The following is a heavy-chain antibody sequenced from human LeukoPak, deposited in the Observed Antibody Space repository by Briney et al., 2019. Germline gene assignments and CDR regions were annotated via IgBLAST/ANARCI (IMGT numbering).Heavy chain of an antibody. CDR2: INHSGST. CDR3: ARRADSGYDPLDY. CDR1: GGSFSGYY. V-gene: IGHV4-34*01. D-gene: IGHD5-12*01. Sequence: PSETLSLTCAVYGGSFSGYYWSWIRQPPGKGLEWIGEINHSGSTNYNPSLKSRVTISVDTSKNQFSLKLSSVTAADTAVYYCARRADSGYDPLDYWGQGTLVTVSS. J-gene: IGHJ4*02.